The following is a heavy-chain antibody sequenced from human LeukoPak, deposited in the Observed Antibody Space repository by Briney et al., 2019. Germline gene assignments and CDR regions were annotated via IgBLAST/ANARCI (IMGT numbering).Heavy chain of an antibody. Sequence: GGSLRLSCAASGFTFRNYNMNWVRQAPGKGLEWVSTISESSSFIQYADSLKGRFAISRDNAKNSLYLQMNSLRAEDTAVYYCARFEGQELYSGYYYYYGMDVWGQGTTVTVSS. D-gene: IGHD2-15*01. J-gene: IGHJ6*02. CDR1: GFTFRNYN. CDR3: ARFEGQELYSGYYYYYGMDV. V-gene: IGHV3-21*01. CDR2: ISESSSFI.